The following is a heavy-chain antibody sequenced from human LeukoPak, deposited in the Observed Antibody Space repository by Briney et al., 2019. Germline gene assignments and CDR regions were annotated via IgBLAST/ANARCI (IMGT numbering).Heavy chain of an antibody. CDR2: ISAYNGNT. J-gene: IGHJ6*02. Sequence: ASVKVSCKASGYTFTSYGISWVRQAPGQGLEWMGWISAYNGNTNYAQKLQGRVTMTTDTSTSTAYMGLRSLRSDDTAVYYCARDPRFLEWSPRANYYYYGMDVWGQGTTVTVSS. D-gene: IGHD3-3*01. CDR1: GYTFTSYG. V-gene: IGHV1-18*01. CDR3: ARDPRFLEWSPRANYYYYGMDV.